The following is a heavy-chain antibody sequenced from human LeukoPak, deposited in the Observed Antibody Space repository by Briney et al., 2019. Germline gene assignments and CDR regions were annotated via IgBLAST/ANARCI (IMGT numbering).Heavy chain of an antibody. D-gene: IGHD6-19*01. CDR3: SRVGTSGWPNYFDS. CDR1: GFTFSSYD. V-gene: IGHV3-13*04. CDR2: IGTSGDT. J-gene: IGHJ4*02. Sequence: GGSLRLSCAASGFTFSSYDMHWVRQATGKGLEWVSVIGTSGDTYYAGSVKGRFTISRENAKNSLYLQMNSLTAGDTAVYYCSRVGTSGWPNYFDSWGQGTLVTVSP.